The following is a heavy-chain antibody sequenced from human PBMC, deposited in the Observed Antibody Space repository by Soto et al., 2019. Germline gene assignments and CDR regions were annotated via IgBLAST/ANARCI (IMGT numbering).Heavy chain of an antibody. D-gene: IGHD4-17*01. CDR2: IWHDGTHK. J-gene: IGHJ4*02. V-gene: IGHV3-33*01. CDR1: GFTFSDYA. Sequence: QEQLVEPGGGVVQPGRSLRLSCAASGFTFSDYAMHWVRQAPGKGLEWVAVIWHDGTHKYYADSVKGRFTISRDNSKNTLFLQRDSLRAEDTAVYYCTRPALLVTTFDYWRQGILVTVSS. CDR3: TRPALLVTTFDY.